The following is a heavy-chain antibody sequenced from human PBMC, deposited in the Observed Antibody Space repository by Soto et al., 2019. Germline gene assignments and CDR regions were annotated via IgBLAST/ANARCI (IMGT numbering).Heavy chain of an antibody. CDR2: IYHSGST. CDR3: ARDRGASAQWLVHYYYYGMAV. V-gene: IGHV4-4*02. Sequence: PSETLSLTCAVSGGSISSSNWWSWVRQPPGKGVEWIGEIYHSGSTNYNPSLKSRVTISVDKSKNQFSLKLSSVTAADTAVYYCARDRGASAQWLVHYYYYGMAVWGQGTTVTVSS. D-gene: IGHD6-19*01. J-gene: IGHJ6*02. CDR1: GGSISSSNW.